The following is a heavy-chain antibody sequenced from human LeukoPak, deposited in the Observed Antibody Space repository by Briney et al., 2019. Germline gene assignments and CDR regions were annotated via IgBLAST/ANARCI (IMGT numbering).Heavy chain of an antibody. V-gene: IGHV4-4*07. CDR2: IYTSGST. CDR1: GGSISGYY. J-gene: IGHJ4*02. CDR3: ARDSSRTFDY. Sequence: SETLSLTCTVSGGSISGYYWSWIRQPAGKGLECIGRIYTSGSTNYNPSLKSRVTMSVDMSKNQFSLNLSSVTAADTAVYYCARDSSRTFDYWGQGTLVTVSS.